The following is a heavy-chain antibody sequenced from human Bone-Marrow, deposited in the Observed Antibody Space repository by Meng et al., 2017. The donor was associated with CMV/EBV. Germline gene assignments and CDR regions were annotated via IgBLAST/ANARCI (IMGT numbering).Heavy chain of an antibody. CDR1: GFTFNRYA. CDR3: ATGWFDP. V-gene: IGHV3-23*01. CDR2: ISGSGDNT. J-gene: IGHJ5*02. Sequence: GESLKISCAASGFTFNRYAMTWVRQAPGKGLEWVSGISGSGDNTIYADSVKGRFTISRDNSKNTLYLQMNSLRAEDTAVYYCATGWFDPWGQGTLVTVSS.